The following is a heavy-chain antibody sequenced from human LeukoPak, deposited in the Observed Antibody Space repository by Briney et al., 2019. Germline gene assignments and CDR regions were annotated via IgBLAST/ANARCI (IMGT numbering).Heavy chain of an antibody. J-gene: IGHJ4*02. Sequence: SQTLSLTCAISGDSVSSNSAAWNWIRQSPWRGLEWLGRTYYRSKWYNDYAVSVKSRITINTDTSKNQFYLQLNSVTPEDTAVYFCARDRSYDSSGYYSYFDYWGQGTLVTVSS. CDR3: ARDRSYDSSGYYSYFDY. CDR1: GDSVSSNSAA. D-gene: IGHD3-22*01. CDR2: TYYRSKWYN. V-gene: IGHV6-1*01.